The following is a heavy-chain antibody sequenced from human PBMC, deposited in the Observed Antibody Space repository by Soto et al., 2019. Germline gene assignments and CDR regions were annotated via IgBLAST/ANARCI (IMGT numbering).Heavy chain of an antibody. CDR1: GFTFSNYA. V-gene: IGHV3-23*01. J-gene: IGHJ4*02. CDR2: ISASGGST. CDR3: ATDRRKVLATKTDSYFDY. Sequence: GGSLRLSCAASGFTFSNYAMTWVRQAPGKGLERVSAISASGGSTYYADSVKGRFTISRDNSKNTLYLQMSSLRAEDTAVFYCATDRRKVLATKTDSYFDYWGQGTLVTVSS. D-gene: IGHD2-2*01.